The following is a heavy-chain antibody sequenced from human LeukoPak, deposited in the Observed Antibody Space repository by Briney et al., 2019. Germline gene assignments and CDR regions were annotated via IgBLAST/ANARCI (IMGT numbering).Heavy chain of an antibody. CDR1: GGTFSSYA. CDR3: AIIPRIAAAGPFDY. J-gene: IGHJ4*02. Sequence: SVKVSFKASGGTFSSYAISWVRQAPGQGLEWMGRIIPIFGTANYAQKFQGRVTITTDESTSTAYMELSSLRSEDTAVYYCAIIPRIAAAGPFDYWGQGTLVTVSS. D-gene: IGHD6-13*01. CDR2: IIPIFGTA. V-gene: IGHV1-69*05.